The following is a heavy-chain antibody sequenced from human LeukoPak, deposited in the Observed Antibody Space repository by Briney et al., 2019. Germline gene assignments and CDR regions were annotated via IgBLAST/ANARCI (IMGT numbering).Heavy chain of an antibody. CDR2: IKHDGSEK. D-gene: IGHD3-10*01. CDR3: ATARVLR. J-gene: IGHJ6*04. Sequence: GGSLRLSCAASGLPFSDYWMYSVRQAPGKGLEWVANIKHDGSEKNYVDSVKGRFTISRDNAKNSLYLQMNSLRVEDTGGYYGATARVLRWGKGTTVTVSS. V-gene: IGHV3-7*03. CDR1: GLPFSDYW.